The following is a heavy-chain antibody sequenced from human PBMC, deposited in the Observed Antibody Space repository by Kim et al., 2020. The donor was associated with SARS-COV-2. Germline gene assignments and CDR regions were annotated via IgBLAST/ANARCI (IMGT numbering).Heavy chain of an antibody. CDR2: INHSGST. CDR1: GGSFSGYY. D-gene: IGHD1-26*01. Sequence: SETLSLTCAVYGGSFSGYYWSWIRQPPGRGLEWIGEINHSGSTNYNPSLKSRVTVSVDTSKNQFSLKLSSVTAADTAVYYCARWELTREGDFDYWGQGT. J-gene: IGHJ4*02. V-gene: IGHV4-34*01. CDR3: ARWELTREGDFDY.